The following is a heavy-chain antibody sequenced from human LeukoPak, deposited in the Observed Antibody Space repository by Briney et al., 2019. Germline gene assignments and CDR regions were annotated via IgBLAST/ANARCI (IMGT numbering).Heavy chain of an antibody. V-gene: IGHV1-2*02. D-gene: IGHD3-10*01. CDR1: GYTFTGYY. Sequence: ASVKVSCKASGYTFTGYYMHWVRQAPGQGLEWMGWINPNSGGTNYAQKFQGRVTMTRDTSISTAYMELSRLRSDDPAVYYCARDSLWFGESDGYWGQGTLVTVSS. CDR2: INPNSGGT. CDR3: ARDSLWFGESDGY. J-gene: IGHJ4*02.